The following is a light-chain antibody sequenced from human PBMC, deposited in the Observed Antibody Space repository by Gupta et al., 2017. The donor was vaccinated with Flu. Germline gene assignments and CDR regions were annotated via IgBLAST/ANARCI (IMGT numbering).Light chain of an antibody. Sequence: SVKLTCTLSSGHSSYAIAWHQQQPEKGPRYLMKLNSDGSHSKGDGIPDGFSGSSSGAERYLTISSLQSEDEADYYCQTWGTGIVFGGGTKLTVL. CDR3: QTWGTGIV. V-gene: IGLV4-69*01. J-gene: IGLJ2*01. CDR1: SGHSSYA. CDR2: LNSDGSH.